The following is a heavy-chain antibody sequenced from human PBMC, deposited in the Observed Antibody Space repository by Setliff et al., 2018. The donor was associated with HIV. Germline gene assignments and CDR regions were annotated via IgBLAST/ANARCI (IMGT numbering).Heavy chain of an antibody. V-gene: IGHV1-18*01. CDR3: ARVTRFLESFSTKNYFDY. CDR1: GYTYSSYG. Sequence: ASVKVSCKASGYTYSSYGITWVRQAPGQGLEWVGWISAYNGKTKYAQKSQGRVTMTTDTSTSTAYMELRSLRSGDTAVYYCARVTRFLESFSTKNYFDYWGQGTLVTVSS. CDR2: ISAYNGKT. J-gene: IGHJ4*02. D-gene: IGHD3-3*01.